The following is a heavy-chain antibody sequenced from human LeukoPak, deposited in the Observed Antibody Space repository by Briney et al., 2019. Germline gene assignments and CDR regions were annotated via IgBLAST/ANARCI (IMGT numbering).Heavy chain of an antibody. Sequence: PGGSLRLSCAASGFTFSSYAMSWVRQAPGKGLEWVSGISGSGDNTYYADSVKGRSTISRDNSKNTLYVQVNSQGTEDTAAYYCAKGSYYDSSGSFYFDYWGQGTLVTVSS. CDR2: ISGSGDNT. CDR3: AKGSYYDSSGSFYFDY. V-gene: IGHV3-23*01. CDR1: GFTFSSYA. J-gene: IGHJ4*02. D-gene: IGHD3-22*01.